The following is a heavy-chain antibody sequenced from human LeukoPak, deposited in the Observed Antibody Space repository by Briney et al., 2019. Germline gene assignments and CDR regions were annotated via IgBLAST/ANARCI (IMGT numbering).Heavy chain of an antibody. V-gene: IGHV3-21*01. D-gene: IGHD1-1*01. Sequence: GGSLRLSCAASGFTFSSYSMNWVRQAPGKGLEWVSSISSSSSYIYYADSAKGRFTISRDNAKNSLCLQINSLRAEATAVYYWARDRWNQRNYYYYMDVWGKGTTVTVSS. CDR2: ISSSSSYI. J-gene: IGHJ6*03. CDR3: ARDRWNQRNYYYYMDV. CDR1: GFTFSSYS.